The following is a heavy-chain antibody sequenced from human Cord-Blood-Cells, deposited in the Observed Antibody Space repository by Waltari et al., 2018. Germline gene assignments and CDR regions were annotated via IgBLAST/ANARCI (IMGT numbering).Heavy chain of an antibody. CDR1: GGTFSSYS. V-gene: IGHV1-69*01. J-gene: IGHJ3*02. D-gene: IGHD1-1*01. CDR3: AREGAGTHAFDI. CDR2: IIPIVGTA. Sequence: QVQLAQSGAEVKKPGSSVKVACKGSGGTFSSYSIHRVRQAPGQGLEWMGGIIPIVGTANYAQKFQGRVTITADESTSTAYMELSSLRSEDTAVYYCAREGAGTHAFDIWGQGTWSPSLQ.